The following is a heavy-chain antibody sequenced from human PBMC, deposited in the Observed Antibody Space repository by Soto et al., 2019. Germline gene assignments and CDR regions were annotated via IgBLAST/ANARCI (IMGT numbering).Heavy chain of an antibody. V-gene: IGHV4-30-4*01. Sequence: QVQLQESGPGLVKPSQTLSLTCTVSGGSISSGDYYWSWIRQPPGKGLEWIGYIYYSGSTYYNPSLKSRVTTSVDTSTTQFSLKLSSVTAADTSVYYCARAFRDEYGDYDMADYWGQGTLVTVSS. D-gene: IGHD4-17*01. CDR2: IYYSGST. J-gene: IGHJ4*02. CDR1: GGSISSGDYY. CDR3: ARAFRDEYGDYDMADY.